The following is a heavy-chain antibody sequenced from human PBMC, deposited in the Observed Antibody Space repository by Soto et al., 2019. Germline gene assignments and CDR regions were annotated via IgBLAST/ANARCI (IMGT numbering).Heavy chain of an antibody. CDR1: GFTFRTYT. CDR3: ARDRGYDAHDYYYNAMDV. J-gene: IGHJ6*02. V-gene: IGHV3-21*01. D-gene: IGHD2-15*01. Sequence: GSLRLSCVASGFTFRTYTMNWVRQAPGKGLEWVSGIRGFSPYTFYAESVKGRFTISRDNAKNSLYLQMNSLGVEDTAVYYCARDRGYDAHDYYYNAMDVWGQGTTVTVSS. CDR2: IRGFSPYT.